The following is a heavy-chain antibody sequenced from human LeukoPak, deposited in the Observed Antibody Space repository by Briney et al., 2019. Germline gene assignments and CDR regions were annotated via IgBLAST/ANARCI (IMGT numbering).Heavy chain of an antibody. CDR1: GYTFTNYD. CDR2: INPNSGGT. J-gene: IGHJ6*03. V-gene: IGHV1-2*02. D-gene: IGHD6-13*01. CDR3: ATCAAGHYYYMDV. Sequence: ASVKVSCKASGYTFTNYDINWVRQATGQGLEWMGWINPNSGGTNYAQKFQGRATMTRDTSISTAYMELSSLRSEDTAVYYCATCAAGHYYYMDVWGKGTTVTISS.